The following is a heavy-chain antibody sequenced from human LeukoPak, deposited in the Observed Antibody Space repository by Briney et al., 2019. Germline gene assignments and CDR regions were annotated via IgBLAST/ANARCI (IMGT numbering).Heavy chain of an antibody. CDR3: TTAIVGYYMYYFDY. CDR2: IKSKTDGGTT. CDR1: GFTFSNAW. D-gene: IGHD3-22*01. Sequence: GGSLRLSCAASGFTFSNAWMSWVRQAPGKGLEWVGRIKSKTDGGTTDYAAPVKGRFTISRDDSKNTLYLQMNSLKTEDTAVYYCTTAIVGYYMYYFDYWGQGTLVTVSS. V-gene: IGHV3-15*01. J-gene: IGHJ4*02.